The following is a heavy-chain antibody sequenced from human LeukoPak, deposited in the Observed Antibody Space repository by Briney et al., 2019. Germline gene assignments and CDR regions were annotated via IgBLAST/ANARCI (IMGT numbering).Heavy chain of an antibody. CDR3: ARDPVGVTPFDY. CDR1: GFTLSAYT. Sequence: GASLRLSWAASGFTLSAYTMNSVSQPAGNWLEWVSSISSSRSYIYYADSVQGRFTISRDNAKSSLYLQMNSLRAEDTAVYYCARDPVGVTPFDYWGQGDLVTVSS. J-gene: IGHJ4*02. D-gene: IGHD1-26*01. V-gene: IGHV3-21*01. CDR2: ISSSRSYI.